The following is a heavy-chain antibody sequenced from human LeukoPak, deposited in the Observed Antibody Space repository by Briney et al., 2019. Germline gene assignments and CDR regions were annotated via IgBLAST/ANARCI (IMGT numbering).Heavy chain of an antibody. J-gene: IGHJ4*02. CDR1: GVSISSSSYY. CDR2: IYYSGST. CDR3: ASESHSYGSSYYFDY. Sequence: PSETLSLTCTVSGVSISSSSYYWGWIRQPPGKGLEWIGSIYYSGSTYYNPSLKSRVTISVDTSKNQFSLKLSSVTAADTAVYYCASESHSYGSSYYFDYWGQGTLVTVSS. V-gene: IGHV4-39*07. D-gene: IGHD5-18*01.